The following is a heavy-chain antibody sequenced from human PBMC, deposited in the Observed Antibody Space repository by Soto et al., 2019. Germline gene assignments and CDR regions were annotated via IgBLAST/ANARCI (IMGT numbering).Heavy chain of an antibody. CDR3: AKTRGAMIYAISVYGMDV. J-gene: IGHJ6*02. CDR1: GFSFSSFA. Sequence: EVQLLESGGGFIHPGGSLRLSCAASGFSFSSFAMNWVRQAPGKGLEWVSIISGSADSTFYADSVKGRFTISRDNSKSTLYLQINSLRAEDTAVYYCAKTRGAMIYAISVYGMDVCGQVATVTVSS. CDR2: ISGSADST. D-gene: IGHD2-8*01. V-gene: IGHV3-23*01.